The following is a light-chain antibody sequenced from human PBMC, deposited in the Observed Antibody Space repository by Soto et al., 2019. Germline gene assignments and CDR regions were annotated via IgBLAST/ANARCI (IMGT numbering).Light chain of an antibody. CDR2: DAS. Sequence: EIVLTQSPATLSLSPGERATLSCRASQSVSSYLAWYQQKPGQAPRLLIYDASNRATGIPARFSGSGSGTDFTLTISSLEPEDFAVYYCQQRSNWPTFGQRTKVKIK. CDR1: QSVSSY. J-gene: IGKJ1*01. CDR3: QQRSNWPT. V-gene: IGKV3-11*01.